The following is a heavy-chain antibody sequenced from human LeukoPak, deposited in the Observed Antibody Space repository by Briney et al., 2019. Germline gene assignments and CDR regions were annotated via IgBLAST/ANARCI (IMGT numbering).Heavy chain of an antibody. V-gene: IGHV3-48*03. CDR3: ARAGELRYMDV. J-gene: IGHJ6*03. Sequence: GGSLRLSCAASGFTFSSYEMNWVRQAPGKGLEWVSTIKGIGPTTYYADSLKGRFTISRDNAKNSLFLQMSSLRADDTAIYYCARAGELRYMDVWGKGAAVTVSS. CDR2: IKGIGPTT. CDR1: GFTFSSYE. D-gene: IGHD3-16*01.